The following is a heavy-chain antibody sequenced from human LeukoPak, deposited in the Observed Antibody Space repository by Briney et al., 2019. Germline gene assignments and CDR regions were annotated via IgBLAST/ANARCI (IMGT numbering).Heavy chain of an antibody. CDR1: GFTFSDYY. J-gene: IGHJ5*02. CDR3: ASRPAIWSGYYLP. V-gene: IGHV3-11*04. D-gene: IGHD3-3*01. Sequence: GGSLRLSCAASGFTFSDYYMSWIRQAPGKGLEWVSYISSSGSTIYYADSVKGRFTISRDSAKNSLYLQMNSLRAEDTAVYYCASRPAIWSGYYLPWGQGTQVTVSS. CDR2: ISSSGSTI.